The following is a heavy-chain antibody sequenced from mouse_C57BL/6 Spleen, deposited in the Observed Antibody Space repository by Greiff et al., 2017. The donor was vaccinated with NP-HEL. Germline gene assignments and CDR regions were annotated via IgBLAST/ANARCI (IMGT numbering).Heavy chain of an antibody. J-gene: IGHJ1*03. CDR2: ISSGSSTI. V-gene: IGHV5-17*01. D-gene: IGHD4-1*02. CDR3: ASNWDWYFDV. Sequence: EVKLLESGGGLVKPGGSLKLSCAASGFTFSDYGMHWVRQAPEKGLEWVAYISSGSSTIYYADTVKGRFTISRDNAKNTLFLQMPSLRSEDTAMYYCASNWDWYFDVWGTGTTVTVSS. CDR1: GFTFSDYG.